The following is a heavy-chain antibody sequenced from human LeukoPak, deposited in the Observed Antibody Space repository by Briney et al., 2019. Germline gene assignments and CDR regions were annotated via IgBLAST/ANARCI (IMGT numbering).Heavy chain of an antibody. CDR1: GFTFSNYG. Sequence: PGGSMRLACAASGFTFSNYGLGCVRPVARNVMEWDSSTTRRGGRNFYADSVKGRFTISRDNSKNTLYLQMNSLRAEDTAVYYCAGARRGTYCSSTSCYGGYYYYYMDVWGKGTTVTISS. J-gene: IGHJ6*03. V-gene: IGHV3-23*01. D-gene: IGHD2-2*01. CDR3: AGARRGTYCSSTSCYGGYYYYYMDV. CDR2: TTRRGGRN.